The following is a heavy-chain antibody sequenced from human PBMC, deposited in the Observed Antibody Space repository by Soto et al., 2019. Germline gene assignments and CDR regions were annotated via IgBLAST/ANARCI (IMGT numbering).Heavy chain of an antibody. Sequence: VKVSCKASGGTFSSYTISWVRQAPGQGLEWMGRIIPILGIANYAQKFQGRVTITADKSTSTAYMELSSLRSEDTAVYYCARGVGDYYYYYMDVWGKGTTVTVSS. CDR2: IIPILGIA. CDR3: ARGVGDYYYYYMDV. D-gene: IGHD2-8*01. CDR1: GGTFSSYT. V-gene: IGHV1-69*02. J-gene: IGHJ6*03.